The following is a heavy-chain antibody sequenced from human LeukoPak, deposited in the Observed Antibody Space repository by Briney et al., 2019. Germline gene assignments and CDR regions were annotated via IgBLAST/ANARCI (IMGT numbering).Heavy chain of an antibody. D-gene: IGHD3-16*01. CDR2: INSDGSST. CDR1: GFTFSSYW. J-gene: IGHJ3*02. V-gene: IGHV3-74*01. Sequence: GGSLRLSCAASGFTFSSYWMHWVRQAPGKGLVWVSRINSDGSSTSYADSVKGRFTISRDNAKNSLYLQMNSLRAEDTAVYYCARAITFHVDAFDIWGQGTMVTVSS. CDR3: ARAITFHVDAFDI.